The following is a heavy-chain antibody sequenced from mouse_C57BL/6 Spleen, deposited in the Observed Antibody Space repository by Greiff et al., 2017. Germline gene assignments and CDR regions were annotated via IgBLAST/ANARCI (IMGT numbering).Heavy chain of an antibody. CDR3: AIRFYAMDY. CDR1: GYTFTDYY. CDR2: INPNNGGT. Sequence: EVQLQQSGPELVKPGASVKISCKASGYTFTDYYMNWVKQSHGKSLEWIGDINPNNGGTSYNQKFKGKATLTVDKSSSTAYMELHSLTSEDSAVYYCAIRFYAMDYWGQGTSVTVSS. J-gene: IGHJ4*01. V-gene: IGHV1-26*01.